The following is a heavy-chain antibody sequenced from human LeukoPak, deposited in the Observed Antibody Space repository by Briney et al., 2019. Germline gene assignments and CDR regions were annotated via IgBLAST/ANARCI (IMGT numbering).Heavy chain of an antibody. D-gene: IGHD2-15*01. J-gene: IGHJ3*02. CDR2: ISGSGGST. CDR1: GFTFSSYA. Sequence: GGSLRLSCAASGFTFSSYAMSWVRQAPGKGLEWVSAISGSGGSTYYADSVRGRFTISRDNSKNTLYLQMNSLRAEDTAVYYCAKDQSDITALDAFDIWGQGTMVTVSS. CDR3: AKDQSDITALDAFDI. V-gene: IGHV3-23*01.